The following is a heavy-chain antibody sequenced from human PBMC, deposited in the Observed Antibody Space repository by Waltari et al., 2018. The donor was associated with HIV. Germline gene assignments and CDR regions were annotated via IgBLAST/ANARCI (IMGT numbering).Heavy chain of an antibody. J-gene: IGHJ6*02. CDR2: ISGSGYST. CDR3: VKEHQYSHTWYSFYGMDV. CDR1: GFTVSNYA. D-gene: IGHD6-13*01. Sequence: EVQLLESGGGLVQPGGSLRLSCAASGFTVSNYAVNWVRQAPGEGLDCVSDISGSGYSTYYAESVKGRFTISRDNSKNKLYLQMNSLGAEDTAVYFCVKEHQYSHTWYSFYGMDVWGQGTTVTVSS. V-gene: IGHV3-23*01.